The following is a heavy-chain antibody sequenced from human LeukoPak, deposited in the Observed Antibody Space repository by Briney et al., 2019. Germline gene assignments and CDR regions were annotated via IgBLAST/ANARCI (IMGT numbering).Heavy chain of an antibody. D-gene: IGHD4-11*01. V-gene: IGHV5-51*03. CDR2: IYPGDYDT. CDR3: ARAPTSVSNPYYFDS. CDR1: GYSFSNYW. Sequence: GQSLKISCKGSGYSFSNYWIALVRQMPGKGLEYMGIIYPGDYDTRYSPSFRGQVTISVDKSIATAYLQWASLKASDTATYYCARAPTSVSNPYYFDSWGQGTLVTVSS. J-gene: IGHJ4*02.